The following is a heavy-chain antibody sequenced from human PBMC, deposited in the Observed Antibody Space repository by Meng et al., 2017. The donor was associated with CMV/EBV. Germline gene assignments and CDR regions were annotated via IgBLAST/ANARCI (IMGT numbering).Heavy chain of an antibody. J-gene: IGHJ4*02. CDR3: AWGTNDWSGVDY. V-gene: IGHV3-74*01. CDR1: GFSLTGYW. D-gene: IGHD3-9*01. Sequence: GGSLRLSCVASGFSLTGYWMHWVRQTPGTGLVWLSSISSDGSATRFADSVKGRFIISRDNAKNTLYLQMDSLRADDSAVYYCAWGTNDWSGVDYWGQGSPVTVSS. CDR2: ISSDGSAT.